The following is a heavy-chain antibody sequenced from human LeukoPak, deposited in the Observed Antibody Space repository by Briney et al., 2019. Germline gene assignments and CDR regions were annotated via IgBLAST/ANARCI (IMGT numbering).Heavy chain of an antibody. Sequence: GSLRLSCAASGFTFSSYWMSWIRQPPGKGLEWIGSIYHSGSTYYNPSLKSRVTISVDTSKNQFSLKLNSVTAADTAVYYCARGGDYTTYPFDYWGQGTLVTVSS. J-gene: IGHJ4*02. CDR1: GFTFSSYW. CDR3: ARGGDYTTYPFDY. D-gene: IGHD4-17*01. CDR2: IYHSGST. V-gene: IGHV4-38-2*01.